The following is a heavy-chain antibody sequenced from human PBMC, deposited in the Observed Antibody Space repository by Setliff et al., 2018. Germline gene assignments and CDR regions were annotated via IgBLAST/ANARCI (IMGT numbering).Heavy chain of an antibody. J-gene: IGHJ6*03. V-gene: IGHV1-69*05. CDR1: GGTFSSYG. CDR3: AREGVDTRSSTDYRYYMDV. D-gene: IGHD5-18*01. Sequence: ASVKVSCKASGGTFSSYGISWVRQAPGQGLEWMGGTIPSFGSTNYAQKFQGRVTIITDESTSTAYMELSSLRTEDSAVYYCAREGVDTRSSTDYRYYMDVWGKGTTVTV. CDR2: TIPSFGST.